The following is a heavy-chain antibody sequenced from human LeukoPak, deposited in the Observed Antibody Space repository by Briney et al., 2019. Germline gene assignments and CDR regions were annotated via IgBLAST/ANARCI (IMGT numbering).Heavy chain of an antibody. CDR1: GYTFTSYG. V-gene: IGHV1-18*01. CDR3: ARVRSSGWYAGGGDY. J-gene: IGHJ4*02. Sequence: GASVKVSCKASGYTFTSYGISWVRQAPGQGLEWMGWISAYNGNTNYAQKLQGRVTMTTDTSTSTAYMELRSLRSDDTAVYYCARVRSSGWYAGGGDYWGQGTLVTVSS. D-gene: IGHD6-19*01. CDR2: ISAYNGNT.